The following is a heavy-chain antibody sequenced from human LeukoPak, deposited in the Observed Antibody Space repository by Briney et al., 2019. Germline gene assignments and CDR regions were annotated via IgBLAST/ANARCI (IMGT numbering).Heavy chain of an antibody. CDR3: ARHDGSSWYYAFDV. V-gene: IGHV4-59*08. J-gene: IGHJ3*01. CDR1: GGSFSGYY. D-gene: IGHD6-13*01. Sequence: SETLSLTCAVYGGSFSGYYRSWIRQPPGKGLEWIGYIYYSGSTNYNPSLKSRVTISLDTSKNQFSLKLSSVTAADTAVYYCARHDGSSWYYAFDVWGQGTMVTVSS. CDR2: IYYSGST.